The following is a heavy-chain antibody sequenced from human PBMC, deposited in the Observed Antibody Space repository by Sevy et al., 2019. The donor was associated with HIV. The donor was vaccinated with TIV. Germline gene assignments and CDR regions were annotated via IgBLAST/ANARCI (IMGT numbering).Heavy chain of an antibody. V-gene: IGHV4-39*01. CDR1: GGSISSSSYY. CDR3: ARGEARLDAFDI. J-gene: IGHJ3*02. D-gene: IGHD6-6*01. CDR2: IYYSGST. Sequence: SETLSLTCTVSGGSISSSSYYWGWIRQPPGKGLEWIGSIYYSGSTYYNPSLKSRVTISVVTSKNQFSLKLSAVTAADAAVYYCARGEARLDAFDIWGQGTMVTVSS.